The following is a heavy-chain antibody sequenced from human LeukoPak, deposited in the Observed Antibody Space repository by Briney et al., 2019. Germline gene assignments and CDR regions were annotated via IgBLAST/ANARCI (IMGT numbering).Heavy chain of an antibody. J-gene: IGHJ3*02. D-gene: IGHD2-2*01. CDR1: GFTFSTYA. CDR2: ISYDGSNK. Sequence: PGGSLRLSCAASGFTFSTYAMHWVRQAPGKALEWVAVISYDGSNKYYADSVKGRFTISRDNSKNTLYLQMNSLRAEDTAVYYCARVRAIYDAFDIWGQGTMVTVSS. V-gene: IGHV3-30-3*01. CDR3: ARVRAIYDAFDI.